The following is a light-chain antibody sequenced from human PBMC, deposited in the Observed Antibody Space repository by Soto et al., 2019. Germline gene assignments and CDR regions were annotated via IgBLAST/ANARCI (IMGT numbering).Light chain of an antibody. CDR2: EVS. CDR3: NSYAGSNNFV. CDR1: KRDVGGYNY. J-gene: IGLJ1*01. Sequence: VLTQPPPPAGVPGQAGTISRTGTKRDVGGYNYVSWYQQHPGKAPKLLIYEVSKRPSGVPDRFSGSKSGNTASLTVSGLQAEDEADYYCNSYAGSNNFVFGTGTKVTVL. V-gene: IGLV2-8*01.